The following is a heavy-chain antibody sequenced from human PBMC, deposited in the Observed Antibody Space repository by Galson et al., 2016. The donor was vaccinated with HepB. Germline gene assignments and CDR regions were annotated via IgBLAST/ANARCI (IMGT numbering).Heavy chain of an antibody. CDR1: GDSVASKNTS. Sequence: CAISGDSVASKNTSWNWIRQSPSRGLEWLGKTYYRSKWFTDYAASVKSRITIKPDTAKNQISLQLSSVTAEDTAVYFCARGLYSRLDYWGQGTLVTVSS. CDR3: ARGLYSRLDY. D-gene: IGHD6-13*01. V-gene: IGHV6-1*01. J-gene: IGHJ4*02. CDR2: TYYRSKWFT.